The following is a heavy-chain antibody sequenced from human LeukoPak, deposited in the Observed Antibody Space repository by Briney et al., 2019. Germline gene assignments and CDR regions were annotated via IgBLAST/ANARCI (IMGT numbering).Heavy chain of an antibody. CDR1: GGSFSGYY. CDR3: ARGQELRDWFDP. CDR2: INHSGST. Sequence: SETLSLTCAVYGGSFSGYYWSWIRQPPGKGLEWIGEINHSGSTNYNPSLKSRVTISVDTSKNQFSLKLSSVTAADTAVYYCARGQELRDWFDPWGQGTLVTVSS. J-gene: IGHJ5*02. V-gene: IGHV4-34*01. D-gene: IGHD2-21*01.